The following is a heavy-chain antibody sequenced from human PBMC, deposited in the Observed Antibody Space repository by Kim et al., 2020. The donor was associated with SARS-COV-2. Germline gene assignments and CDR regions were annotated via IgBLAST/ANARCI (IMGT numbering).Heavy chain of an antibody. Sequence: GESLKISCKASGYSFPSYWVAWVRQMPGKGLDWMGIIFPGDSDTRYSPSFQGQVTISAAKSISTAYLQWSSLKASDTAMYYCARANGAITNYFFDYWGQGTPVTVSS. J-gene: IGHJ4*02. V-gene: IGHV5-51*01. CDR1: GYSFPSYW. CDR3: ARANGAITNYFFDY. CDR2: IFPGDSDT. D-gene: IGHD2-2*01.